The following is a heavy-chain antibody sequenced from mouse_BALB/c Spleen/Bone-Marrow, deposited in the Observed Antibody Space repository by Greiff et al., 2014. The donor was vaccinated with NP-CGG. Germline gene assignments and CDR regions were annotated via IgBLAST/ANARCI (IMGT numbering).Heavy chain of an antibody. Sequence: VQLQQSGPELVKPGASVKISCKASGYSFTGYFMNWVMQSHGKSLEWIGRINPYNDDTFYNQKFKGKATLTVDKSSSTAHMELRSLASEDSAVYYCAREGGYYYGSSPYFDVWGAGTRSPSPQ. V-gene: IGHV1-20*02. CDR2: INPYNDDT. D-gene: IGHD1-1*01. CDR3: AREGGYYYGSSPYFDV. CDR1: GYSFTGYF. J-gene: IGHJ1*01.